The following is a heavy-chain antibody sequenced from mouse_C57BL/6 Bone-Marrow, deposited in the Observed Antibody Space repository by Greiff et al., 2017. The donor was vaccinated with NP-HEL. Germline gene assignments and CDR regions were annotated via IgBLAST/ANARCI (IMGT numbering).Heavy chain of an antibody. J-gene: IGHJ1*03. Sequence: QVQLQQSGPGLVQPSPSLSITCTVSGFSFTSYGVHWVRQSPGKGLEWLGVIWSGGSTDYNAAFISRLSISKDNSKSQVFFKMNSLQADDMAIYYCARQASITTVVAKWYFDVWGTGTTVTVSS. V-gene: IGHV2-2*01. CDR3: ARQASITTVVAKWYFDV. CDR1: GFSFTSYG. D-gene: IGHD1-1*01. CDR2: IWSGGST.